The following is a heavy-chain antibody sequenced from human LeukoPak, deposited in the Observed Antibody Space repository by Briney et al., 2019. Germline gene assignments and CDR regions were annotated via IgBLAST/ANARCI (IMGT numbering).Heavy chain of an antibody. V-gene: IGHV1-24*01. D-gene: IGHD2/OR15-2a*01. J-gene: IGHJ4*02. CDR3: TGGTFYRLLDY. CDR2: FDPGNGET. Sequence: GASVKVSCKVSGYSLTELSMHWVRQAPGKGLEWMGGFDPGNGETIFTKNFQGRVTMTDDTSTDTAYMELSSLRSEDTAVYYCTGGTFYRLLDYWGQETLVTVSS. CDR1: GYSLTELS.